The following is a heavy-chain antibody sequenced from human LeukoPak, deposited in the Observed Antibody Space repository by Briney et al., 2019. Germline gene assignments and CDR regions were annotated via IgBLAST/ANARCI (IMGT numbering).Heavy chain of an antibody. J-gene: IGHJ4*02. CDR2: IYTSGST. CDR3: ARERSQGVYYDSSGYEHYFDY. D-gene: IGHD3-22*01. CDR1: GGSISSGSYY. V-gene: IGHV4-61*02. Sequence: PSQTLSLTCTVSGGSISSGSYYWSWIRQPAGKGLEWIGRIYTSGSTNYNPSLKSRVTISVDKSKNQFSLRLSSVTAADTAVYYCARERSQGVYYDSSGYEHYFDYWGQGTLVTVSS.